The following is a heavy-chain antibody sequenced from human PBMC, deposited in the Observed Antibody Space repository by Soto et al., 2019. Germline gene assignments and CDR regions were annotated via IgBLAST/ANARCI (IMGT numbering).Heavy chain of an antibody. CDR2: IIPIFGTA. J-gene: IGHJ4*02. D-gene: IGHD3-16*02. Sequence: ASVKVSCKASGGTFSSYAISWVRQAPGQGLEWMGGIIPIFGTANYAQKFQGRVTITADESTSTAYMELSSLRSEDTAVYYCARDGGLGELSPFDYWGQGTLVTVSS. V-gene: IGHV1-69*13. CDR3: ARDGGLGELSPFDY. CDR1: GGTFSSYA.